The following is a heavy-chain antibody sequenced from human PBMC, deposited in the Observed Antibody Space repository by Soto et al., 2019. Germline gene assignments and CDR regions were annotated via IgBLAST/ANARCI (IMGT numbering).Heavy chain of an antibody. CDR3: AREGGGDMVRGVIGFDY. J-gene: IGHJ4*02. D-gene: IGHD3-10*01. Sequence: EVQLVESGGGLVKPGGSLRLSCAASGFTFSSYSMNWVRQAPGKGLEWVSSISSSSSYIYYADSVKGRFTISRDNAKNSLYLQMNRLRAEDTAVYYCAREGGGDMVRGVIGFDYWGQGTLVTVSS. CDR2: ISSSSSYI. CDR1: GFTFSSYS. V-gene: IGHV3-21*01.